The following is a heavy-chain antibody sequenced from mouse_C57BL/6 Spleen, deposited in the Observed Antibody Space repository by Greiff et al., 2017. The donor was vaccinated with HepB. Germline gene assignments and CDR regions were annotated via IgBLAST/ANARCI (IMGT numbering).Heavy chain of an antibody. CDR1: GYAFSSFW. CDR3: ARETPYAMVY. V-gene: IGHV1-82*01. CDR2: IYPGDGDT. J-gene: IGHJ4*01. Sequence: QVQLQQSGPELVKPGASVKISCKASGYAFSSFWMNWVKERPGKGLEWIGRIYPGDGDTNYNGKFKGKATLAADKSSSTAYMQLSSLTSEDSAVSFCARETPYAMVYWGQGTSVTVSS.